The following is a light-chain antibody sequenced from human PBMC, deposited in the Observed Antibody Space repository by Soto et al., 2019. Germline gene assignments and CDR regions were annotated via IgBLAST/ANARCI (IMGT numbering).Light chain of an antibody. V-gene: IGKV1-16*02. Sequence: DIQMTQSPSSLSASVGDRVTITCRASRAIGNYLAWLQQKPGKAPKSLIYAASTLQSGVSSKFSGSGYGADFTLTINSLQPEDSATNFCQQYNSYPLTFVQGTRLEIK. CDR1: RAIGNY. J-gene: IGKJ5*01. CDR2: AAS. CDR3: QQYNSYPLT.